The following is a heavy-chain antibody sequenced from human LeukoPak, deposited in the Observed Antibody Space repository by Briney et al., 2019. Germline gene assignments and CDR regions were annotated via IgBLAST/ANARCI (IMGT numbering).Heavy chain of an antibody. CDR2: IVVGSGNT. Sequence: GASVTVSCKATGFTFTSSAMQRVRHARGQRLEWIGWIVVGSGNTNYAQKFQERVTITKDMSTSTAYMELSSLRSGDTAVYYCAAEPVDTAMAFDYWGQGTLVTVSS. V-gene: IGHV1-58*02. CDR1: GFTFTSSA. J-gene: IGHJ4*02. D-gene: IGHD5-18*01. CDR3: AAEPVDTAMAFDY.